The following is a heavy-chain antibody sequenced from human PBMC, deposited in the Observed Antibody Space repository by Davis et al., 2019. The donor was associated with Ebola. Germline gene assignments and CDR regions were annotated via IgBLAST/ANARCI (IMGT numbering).Heavy chain of an antibody. V-gene: IGHV4-59*08. D-gene: IGHD5-18*01. J-gene: IGHJ4*02. CDR3: ARHYSDHWLHFDY. CDR2: IYYSGST. CDR1: GGSISSYY. Sequence: PSETLSLTCTVSGGSISSYYWSWIRQPPGKGLEWIGYIYYSGSTNYNPSLKSRVTISVDTSKNQFSLKLSSVTAADTAVYYCARHYSDHWLHFDYWGQGTLVTVSS.